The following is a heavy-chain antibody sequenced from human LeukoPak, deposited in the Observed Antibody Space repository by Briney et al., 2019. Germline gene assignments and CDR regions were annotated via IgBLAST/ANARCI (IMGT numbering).Heavy chain of an antibody. J-gene: IGHJ4*02. CDR2: VWFDGSNK. V-gene: IGHV3-33*01. CDR1: GFTFSSNG. Sequence: GRSLRLSCAASGFTFSSNGMHWVRQAPGKGLEWVAVVWFDGSNKYYADSVKGRFTISRDSSKNTLYLQMNSLRAEDTAVYYCAREYGSVLGDYWGQGTLVTVSS. CDR3: AREYGSVLGDY. D-gene: IGHD3-10*01.